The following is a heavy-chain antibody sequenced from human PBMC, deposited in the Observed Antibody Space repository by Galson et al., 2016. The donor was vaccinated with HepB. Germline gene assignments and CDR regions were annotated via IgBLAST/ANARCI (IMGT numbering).Heavy chain of an antibody. CDR2: IDSSGNT. Sequence: EPLSLPCSVSGGSSSNNYWTWIRQAPGKGLECLGYIDSSGNTNYNPSLKSRVTISLDTPKDKFSLKLNSVHPADTAVYYCASGGLGGSSTWYRAHYMDVWGQGTTVTVSS. CDR3: ASGGLGGSSTWYRAHYMDV. J-gene: IGHJ6*03. CDR1: GGSSSNNY. D-gene: IGHD6-13*01. V-gene: IGHV4-59*01.